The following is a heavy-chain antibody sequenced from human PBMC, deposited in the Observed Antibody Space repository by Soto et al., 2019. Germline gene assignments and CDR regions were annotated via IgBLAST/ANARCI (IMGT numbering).Heavy chain of an antibody. CDR3: ARFTGVSSVFGFDF. J-gene: IGHJ3*01. CDR2: INHSGST. CDR1: GGSFSGYY. D-gene: IGHD3-22*01. Sequence: SETLSLTCAVYGGSFSGYYWTCIRQPPGKGLEWIGEINHSGSTNYNPSLKSRVTISVDTSKNQFSLKLSSVTAADTAVYYCARFTGVSSVFGFDFWGKGQWSPSPQ. V-gene: IGHV4-34*01.